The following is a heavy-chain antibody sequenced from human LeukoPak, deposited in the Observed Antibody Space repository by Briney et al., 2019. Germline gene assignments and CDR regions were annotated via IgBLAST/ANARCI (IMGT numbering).Heavy chain of an antibody. V-gene: IGHV4-59*08. CDR1: GGSISSYY. D-gene: IGHD3-22*01. Sequence: PSETLSLTCTVSGGSISSYYWSWIRQPPGKGLEWIGYIYYSGSTNYNPSLKSRVTISVDTSKNQFSLKLSSVTAADTAVYYCARHIGYDSSGYYSYDAFDIWGQGTMVTVSP. CDR2: IYYSGST. CDR3: ARHIGYDSSGYYSYDAFDI. J-gene: IGHJ3*02.